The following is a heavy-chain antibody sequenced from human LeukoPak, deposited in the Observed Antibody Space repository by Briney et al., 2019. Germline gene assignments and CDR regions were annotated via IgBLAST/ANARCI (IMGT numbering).Heavy chain of an antibody. Sequence: GGSLRLSCAASGFTFSSYAMHWVRQAPGKGLEWVAVISYDGSNKYYADSVKGRFTISRDNSKNTLYLQMNSLRAEDTAVYYCARDQHDYGENWFDPWGQGTLVTVSS. CDR1: GFTFSSYA. CDR2: ISYDGSNK. V-gene: IGHV3-30-3*01. D-gene: IGHD4-17*01. CDR3: ARDQHDYGENWFDP. J-gene: IGHJ5*02.